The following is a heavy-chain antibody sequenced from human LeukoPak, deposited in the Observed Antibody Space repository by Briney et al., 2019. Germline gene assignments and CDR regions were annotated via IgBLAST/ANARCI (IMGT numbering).Heavy chain of an antibody. CDR1: GGSLSSHY. D-gene: IGHD2-2*01. J-gene: IGHJ4*02. Sequence: SETLSLTCSVSGGSLSSHYWGWLRQPPGKGLELIGHIHDTGSTFYNPSLRGRVTISLDTSNNQFSLKLTSMTAADTAVYYCARFSSGCSTSSCYLTYWGQGTLVTVS. V-gene: IGHV4-59*11. CDR2: IHDTGST. CDR3: ARFSSGCSTSSCYLTY.